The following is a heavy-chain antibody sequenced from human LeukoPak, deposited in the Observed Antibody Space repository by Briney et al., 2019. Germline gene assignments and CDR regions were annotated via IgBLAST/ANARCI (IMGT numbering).Heavy chain of an antibody. Sequence: GGSLRLSCAASEFTFSKFPMGWVRQAPGRGLEWVSAISASGDVTFHADSVRGRFTISRDNSKNTLYLQMNSLRAEDTAVYYCARDLDYDILTGYTPLGYWGQGTLVTVSS. D-gene: IGHD3-9*01. V-gene: IGHV3-23*01. CDR2: ISASGDVT. CDR1: EFTFSKFP. J-gene: IGHJ4*02. CDR3: ARDLDYDILTGYTPLGY.